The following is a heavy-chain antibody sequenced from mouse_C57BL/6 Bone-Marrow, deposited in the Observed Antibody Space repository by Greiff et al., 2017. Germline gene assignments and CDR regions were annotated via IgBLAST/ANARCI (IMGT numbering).Heavy chain of an antibody. CDR1: GYTFTSYW. D-gene: IGHD4-1*01. CDR3: ARRNWDGPFAY. V-gene: IGHV1-64*01. J-gene: IGHJ3*01. Sequence: VQLQQSGAELVKPGASVKLSCKASGYTFTSYWMHWVKQRPGQGLEWIGMIHPNSGSTNYNEKFKSKATLTVDKSSSTAYMQLSSLTSEDSAVYYCARRNWDGPFAYWGQGTLVTVSA. CDR2: IHPNSGST.